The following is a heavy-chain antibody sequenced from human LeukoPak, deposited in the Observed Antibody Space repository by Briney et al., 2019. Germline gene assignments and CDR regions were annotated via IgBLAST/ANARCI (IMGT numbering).Heavy chain of an antibody. CDR1: GGTFSSYA. J-gene: IGHJ5*02. CDR2: IIPILGIA. D-gene: IGHD5-12*01. CDR3: ARIGGIVATDNWFDP. Sequence: SAKVSCKASGGTFSSYAISWVRQAPGQGLEWMGRIIPILGIANYAQRFQGRVTITADKSTSTAYMELSSLRSEDTAVYYCARIGGIVATDNWFDPWGQGTLVTVSS. V-gene: IGHV1-69*04.